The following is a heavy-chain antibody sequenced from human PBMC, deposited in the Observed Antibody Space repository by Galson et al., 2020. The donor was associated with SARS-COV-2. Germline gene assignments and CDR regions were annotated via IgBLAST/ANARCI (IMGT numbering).Heavy chain of an antibody. Sequence: SETLSLTCTVSGASTSSSSYFWVWIRQPQGKGLDWVGSIYYSGSTYYNPSLKSRFTISVATYKREVSLTLNSVTAADTAVYYCARQGRWELRHYPWGQGTLVTVSS. CDR1: GASTSSSSYF. CDR3: ARQGRWELRHYP. D-gene: IGHD1-26*01. CDR2: IYYSGST. V-gene: IGHV4-39*01. J-gene: IGHJ5*02.